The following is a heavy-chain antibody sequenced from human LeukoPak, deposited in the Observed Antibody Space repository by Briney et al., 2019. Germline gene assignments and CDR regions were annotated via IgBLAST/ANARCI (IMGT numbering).Heavy chain of an antibody. CDR3: ARGYSYGFVDQEAHFHY. CDR2: IIPIFGTA. V-gene: IGHV1-69*13. Sequence: ASVKVSCNSSGGTFSIYAISLVRQAPGQGLEWMGGIIPIFGTANYAQKFQGRVTITADESTSTAYMELSSLRSEDTAVYYCARGYSYGFVDQEAHFHYWGHATLVTVSS. D-gene: IGHD5-18*01. CDR1: GGTFSIYA. J-gene: IGHJ4*01.